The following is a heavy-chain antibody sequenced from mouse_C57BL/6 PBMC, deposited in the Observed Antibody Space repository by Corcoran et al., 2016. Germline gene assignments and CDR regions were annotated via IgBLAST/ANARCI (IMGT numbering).Heavy chain of an antibody. V-gene: IGHV3-6*01. D-gene: IGHD2-4*01. CDR2: ISYDGSN. CDR1: GYSITSGYY. Sequence: DVQLQESGPGLVKPSQSLSLTCSVTGYSITSGYYWNWIRQFPGNKLEWMGYISYDGSNNYNPSLKNRISITRDTSKNQFFLKLNSVTTEDTATYYCAAIYYDYDGDAMDYWGQGTSVTVSS. CDR3: AAIYYDYDGDAMDY. J-gene: IGHJ4*01.